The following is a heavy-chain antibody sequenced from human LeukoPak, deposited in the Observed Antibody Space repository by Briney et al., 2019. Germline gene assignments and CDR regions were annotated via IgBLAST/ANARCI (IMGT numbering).Heavy chain of an antibody. D-gene: IGHD3-16*01. Sequence: SVKVSCKASGGTFNTSPLSWLRQAPGQGPEWMGGIIPFFGTANYAQKFQDRVTITADASSSTAYMELSSLRSEDTAVYYCASEGRPYYSTSGSHVYMAYSYIDVWGKGTTVIVSS. CDR1: GGTFNTSP. J-gene: IGHJ6*03. V-gene: IGHV1-69*13. CDR3: ASEGRPYYSTSGSHVYMAYSYIDV. CDR2: IIPFFGTA.